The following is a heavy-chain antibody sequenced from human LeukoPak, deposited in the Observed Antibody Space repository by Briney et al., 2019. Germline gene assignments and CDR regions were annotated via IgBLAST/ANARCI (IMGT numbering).Heavy chain of an antibody. Sequence: GGSLRLSCAASGFTFSSYGMHWVRQAPGKGLEWVAVIWYDGSNKYYADSVKGRFTISRDNSKNTLYLQMNSLRAEDTAVYYCARDDADIYYYGMDVWGQGTTVTVSS. V-gene: IGHV3-30*19. J-gene: IGHJ6*02. CDR2: IWYDGSNK. D-gene: IGHD2-15*01. CDR3: ARDDADIYYYGMDV. CDR1: GFTFSSYG.